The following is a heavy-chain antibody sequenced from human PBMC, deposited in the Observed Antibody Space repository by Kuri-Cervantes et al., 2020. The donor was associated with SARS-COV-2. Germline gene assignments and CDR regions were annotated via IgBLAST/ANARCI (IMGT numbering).Heavy chain of an antibody. CDR2: IWYDGSNK. V-gene: IGHV3-33*01. Sequence: GGPLRLSCAAPGFSFSSYGMHWVRQAPGKGLEWVAVIWYDGSNKYYADSVKGRFTISRDNSKNTLYLPMNSLRAEDTAVSYCARDLWYYGSGSSELTDAFDIWGQGTMVTVSS. CDR3: ARDLWYYGSGSSELTDAFDI. D-gene: IGHD3-10*01. CDR1: GFSFSSYG. J-gene: IGHJ3*02.